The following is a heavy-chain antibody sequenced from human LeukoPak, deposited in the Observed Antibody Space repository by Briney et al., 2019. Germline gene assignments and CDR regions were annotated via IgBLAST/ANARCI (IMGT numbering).Heavy chain of an antibody. D-gene: IGHD5-12*01. CDR2: MNLNSGNT. Sequence: ASVKVSCKASGYTFTSYDINWVRQATGQGLEWMGWMNLNSGNTGYAQKFQGRVTMTRNTSISTAYMELSSLRSEDTAVYYCARGGGYSGYDSLTTGYYFDYWGQGTLVTVSS. J-gene: IGHJ4*02. V-gene: IGHV1-8*01. CDR3: ARGGGYSGYDSLTTGYYFDY. CDR1: GYTFTSYD.